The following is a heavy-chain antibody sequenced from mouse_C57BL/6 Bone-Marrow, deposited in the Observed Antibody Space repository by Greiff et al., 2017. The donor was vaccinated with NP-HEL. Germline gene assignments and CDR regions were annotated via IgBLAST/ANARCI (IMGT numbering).Heavy chain of an antibody. CDR3: TLITTVVAPFAY. D-gene: IGHD1-1*01. CDR2: IDPENGDT. CDR1: GFNIKDDY. Sequence: EVQLQQSGAELVRPGASVKLSCTASGFNIKDDYMHWVKQRPEQGLEWIGWIDPENGDTEYASKFRGKATITADTSSNTAYLQLSSLTSEDTAVYYCTLITTVVAPFAYWGQGTLVTVSA. V-gene: IGHV14-4*01. J-gene: IGHJ3*01.